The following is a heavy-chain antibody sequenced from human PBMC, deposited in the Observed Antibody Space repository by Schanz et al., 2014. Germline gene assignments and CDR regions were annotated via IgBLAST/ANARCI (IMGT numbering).Heavy chain of an antibody. CDR3: AREIGYSGTYSYPEVFQH. Sequence: QSGAEVKKPGASVKVSCKASGYTFINYAMHWVRQAPGQRPEWMGWINAGNGNTKYSQKFQGRVTMNRDTSANTAYMELSRLRSEDTAVYYCAREIGYSGTYSYPEVFQHWGKGSLVTRAS. D-gene: IGHD1-26*01. CDR2: INAGNGNT. CDR1: GYTFINYA. V-gene: IGHV1-3*01. J-gene: IGHJ1*01.